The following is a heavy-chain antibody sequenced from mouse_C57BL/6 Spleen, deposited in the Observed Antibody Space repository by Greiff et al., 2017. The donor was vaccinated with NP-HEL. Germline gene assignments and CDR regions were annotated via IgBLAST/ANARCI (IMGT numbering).Heavy chain of an antibody. CDR3: ARHCDGDDGPDYYAMDY. CDR2: ISNGGGST. Sequence: EVQLVESGGGLVQPGGSLKLSCAASGFTFSDYYMYWVRQTPEKRLEWVAYISNGGGSTYYPDTVKGRFTISRDNAKNTLYLQMSRLKSEDTAMYYCARHCDGDDGPDYYAMDYWGQGTSVTVSS. J-gene: IGHJ4*01. V-gene: IGHV5-12*01. CDR1: GFTFSDYY. D-gene: IGHD2-3*01.